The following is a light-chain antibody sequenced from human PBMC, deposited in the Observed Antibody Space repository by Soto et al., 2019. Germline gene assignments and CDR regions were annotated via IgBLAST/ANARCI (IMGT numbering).Light chain of an antibody. CDR2: EVS. CDR3: SSYAGSNNFPYV. V-gene: IGLV2-8*01. Sequence: QSALTQPPSASGSPGQSVTISCTGTSSDVGGYNYVSWYQQHPGKAPKLMIYEVSKRPSGVPDRFSGSKSGNTASLTVSGLQAEDEAEYYCSSYAGSNNFPYVFGTGTKLTVL. J-gene: IGLJ1*01. CDR1: SSDVGGYNY.